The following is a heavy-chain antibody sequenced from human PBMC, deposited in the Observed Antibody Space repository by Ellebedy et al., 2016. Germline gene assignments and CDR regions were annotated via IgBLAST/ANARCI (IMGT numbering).Heavy chain of an antibody. CDR3: ASSVQTYYYGLVYYYYGMDV. CDR2: INAGNGNT. Sequence: ASVKVSXXASGYTFTSYAMHWVRQAPGQRLEWMGWINAGNGNTKYSQKFQGRVTITRDTSASTAYMELSSLRSEDTAVYYCASSVQTYYYGLVYYYYGMDVWGQGTLVTVSS. J-gene: IGHJ6*02. CDR1: GYTFTSYA. D-gene: IGHD3-10*01. V-gene: IGHV1-3*01.